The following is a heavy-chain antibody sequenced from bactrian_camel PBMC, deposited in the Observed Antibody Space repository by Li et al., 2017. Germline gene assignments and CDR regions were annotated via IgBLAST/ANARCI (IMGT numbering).Heavy chain of an antibody. J-gene: IGHJ4*01. CDR1: GDSVSRYC. D-gene: IGHD3*01. Sequence: HVQLVESGGGSVQAGGSLRLSCAASGDSVSRYCMGWFRQVPGKEREGVAAINASGGRTAYRNSVKGRFTISRDNAKDTLYLQMNSLKIEDTAVYYCALGSSRQATMTARGKGTQVTVS. V-gene: IGHV3S54*01. CDR2: INASGGRT.